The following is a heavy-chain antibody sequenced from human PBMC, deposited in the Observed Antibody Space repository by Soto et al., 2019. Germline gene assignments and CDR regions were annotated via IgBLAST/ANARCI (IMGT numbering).Heavy chain of an antibody. CDR1: GFTFSSYG. CDR2: ISYDGSNK. Sequence: QVQLVESGGGVVQPGRSLRLSCAASGFTFSSYGMHWVRQAPGKGLEWVAVISYDGSNKYYADSVKGRFTISRDNSKNTLYLQMNSLRAADTAVYYCAKSPGGYFSFDIWGHGTMVTVSS. D-gene: IGHD3-22*01. J-gene: IGHJ3*02. V-gene: IGHV3-30*18. CDR3: AKSPGGYFSFDI.